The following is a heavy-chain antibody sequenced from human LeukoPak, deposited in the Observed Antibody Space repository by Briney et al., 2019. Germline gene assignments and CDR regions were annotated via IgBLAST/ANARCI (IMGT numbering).Heavy chain of an antibody. V-gene: IGHV4-59*08. Sequence: SETLSLTCTVSGGSISSYYWSWIRQPPGKGLEWIGYVYYRGSTNYNPSLKSRVTISVDLSKHQFFLRLTSLTAADTAVYYCVRHLAVAGTGFDYWGQGALVTVSS. D-gene: IGHD6-19*01. CDR2: VYYRGST. J-gene: IGHJ4*02. CDR1: GGSISSYY. CDR3: VRHLAVAGTGFDY.